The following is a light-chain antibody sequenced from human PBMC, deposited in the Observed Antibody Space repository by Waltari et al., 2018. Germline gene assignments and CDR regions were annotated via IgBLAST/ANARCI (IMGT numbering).Light chain of an antibody. CDR2: GAS. V-gene: IGKV3-15*01. Sequence: EIVMTQSPATLSVSPGERATPSCRASQSVSSKLAWYQQKPGQAPRLLIYGASTRATGIPARFSGSGSGTEFTLTISSMQSEDFAVYYCQQYNNWLQTFGQGTKLEIK. CDR3: QQYNNWLQT. CDR1: QSVSSK. J-gene: IGKJ2*01.